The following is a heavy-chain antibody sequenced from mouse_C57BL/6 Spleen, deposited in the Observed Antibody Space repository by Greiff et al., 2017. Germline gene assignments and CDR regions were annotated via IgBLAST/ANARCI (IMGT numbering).Heavy chain of an antibody. D-gene: IGHD2-3*01. J-gene: IGHJ3*01. V-gene: IGHV1-39*01. Sequence: VQLQQSGPELVKPGASVKISCKASGYSFTDYNMNWVKQSNGKSLEWIGVINPNYGTTSYNQKFKGKATLTVDQSSSTAYMQLNSLTSEDSAVXYCARPRVYGYYTWFAYWGQGTLVTVSA. CDR3: ARPRVYGYYTWFAY. CDR1: GYSFTDYN. CDR2: INPNYGTT.